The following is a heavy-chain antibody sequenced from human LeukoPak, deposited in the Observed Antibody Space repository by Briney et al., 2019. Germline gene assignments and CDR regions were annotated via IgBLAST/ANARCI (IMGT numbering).Heavy chain of an antibody. CDR1: GDSISSSNYF. V-gene: IGHV4-39*07. Sequence: PSETLSLTCAVSGDSISSSNYFWGWIRQPPGKGLEWIGSFSYSGSTYYNPSLKSPVTISVDTSKNSFSLKLSSVTAADTAFYYCASDIGVIDAFHVWGQGTMVTVSS. CDR3: ASDIGVIDAFHV. D-gene: IGHD3-16*01. CDR2: FSYSGST. J-gene: IGHJ3*01.